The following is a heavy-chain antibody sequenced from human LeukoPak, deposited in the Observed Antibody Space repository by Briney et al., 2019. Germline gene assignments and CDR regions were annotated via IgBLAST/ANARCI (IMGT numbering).Heavy chain of an antibody. J-gene: IGHJ4*02. CDR3: ARGAPLYDSSGYCYDY. V-gene: IGHV3-7*03. D-gene: IGHD3-22*01. CDR2: IKDDGSEK. CDR1: GFTFSSYW. Sequence: PGGSLRLSCAASGFTFSSYWMSWVRQAPGKGLEWVANIKDDGSEKYYVDSVKGRFTISRDDAKNSLYLQMNSLRAEDTAVYYCARGAPLYDSSGYCYDYWGQGTLVTVSS.